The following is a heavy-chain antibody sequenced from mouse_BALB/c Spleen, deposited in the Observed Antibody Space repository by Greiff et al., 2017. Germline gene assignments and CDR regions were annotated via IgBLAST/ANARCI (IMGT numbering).Heavy chain of an antibody. D-gene: IGHD2-2*01. J-gene: IGHJ4*01. V-gene: IGHV1S34*01. CDR2: ISCYNGAT. CDR3: ARSWWLRRDYAMDY. CDR1: GYSFTGYY. Sequence: LVKPGASVKISCKASGYSFTGYYMHWVKQSHGKSLEWIGYISCYNGATSYNQKFKGKATFTVDTSSSTAYMQFNSLTSEDSAVYDCARSWWLRRDYAMDYWGQGTSVTVSS.